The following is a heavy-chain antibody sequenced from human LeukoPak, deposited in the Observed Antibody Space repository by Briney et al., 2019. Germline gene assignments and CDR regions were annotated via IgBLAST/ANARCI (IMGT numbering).Heavy chain of an antibody. CDR2: IYYRGDT. V-gene: IGHV4-39*01. J-gene: IGHJ4*02. Sequence: SETLSLTCTVSGGSFGISSYHWAWIRQTPGMGLEWIGSIYYRGDTLYKPSLQSRVTISLDTSKSQFSLTLNSATAADTAVYYCARHGLPYFDYWGQGAPVTVSS. CDR3: ARHGLPYFDY. CDR1: GGSFGISSYH. D-gene: IGHD3/OR15-3a*01.